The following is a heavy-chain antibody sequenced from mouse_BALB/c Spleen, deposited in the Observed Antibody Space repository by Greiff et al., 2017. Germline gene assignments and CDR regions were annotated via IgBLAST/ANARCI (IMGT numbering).Heavy chain of an antibody. Sequence: EVKLMESGPGLVKPSQSLSLTCSVTGYSITSGYYWNWIRQFPGNKLEWMGYISYDGSNNYNPSLKNRISITRDTSKNQFFLKLNSVTTEDTATYYCAREGDYGNLAYWGQGTLVTVSA. D-gene: IGHD2-1*01. CDR3: AREGDYGNLAY. J-gene: IGHJ3*01. V-gene: IGHV3-6*02. CDR2: ISYDGSN. CDR1: GYSITSGYY.